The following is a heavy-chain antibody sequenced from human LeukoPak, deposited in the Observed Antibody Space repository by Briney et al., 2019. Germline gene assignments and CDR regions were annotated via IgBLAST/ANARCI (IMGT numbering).Heavy chain of an antibody. CDR1: GGTFSSYA. D-gene: IGHD1-26*01. CDR3: ASGPGTPKGVDY. Sequence: SVTVSCKASGGTFSSYAISWVRQAPGQGLEWMGGIITIFGTANYAQKFQGRVTITADESTSTAYMELSSLRSEDTAVYYCASGPGTPKGVDYWGQGTLVTVSS. V-gene: IGHV1-69*13. J-gene: IGHJ4*02. CDR2: IITIFGTA.